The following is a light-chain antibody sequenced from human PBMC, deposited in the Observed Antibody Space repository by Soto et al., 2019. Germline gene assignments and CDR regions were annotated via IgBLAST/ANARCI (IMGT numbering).Light chain of an antibody. J-gene: IGLJ2*01. CDR3: QSYASSLSAVV. CDR1: STNIGTGYD. V-gene: IGLV1-40*01. CDR2: GNS. Sequence: QSVLTQPPSVSGAPGQRVTISCTGSSTNIGTGYDVHWYQQLPGTAPKLLIYGNSNRPSGVPDRFSGSKSGTSASLAITGLQAEDEADYYCQSYASSLSAVVFCGGTKLTVL.